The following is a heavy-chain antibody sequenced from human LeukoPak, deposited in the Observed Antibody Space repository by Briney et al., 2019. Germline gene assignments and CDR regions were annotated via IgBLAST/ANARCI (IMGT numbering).Heavy chain of an antibody. Sequence: SETLSLTCTVSGGSISSYYWSWIRQPPGKGLEWIGYIYYSGSTNYNPSLKSRVTISVDTSKNQFSLKLSSVTAADTAVYYCARREWSGYYGKYWGQGSLVLVSS. CDR3: ARREWSGYYGKY. J-gene: IGHJ4*02. V-gene: IGHV4-59*01. D-gene: IGHD3-3*01. CDR1: GGSISSYY. CDR2: IYYSGST.